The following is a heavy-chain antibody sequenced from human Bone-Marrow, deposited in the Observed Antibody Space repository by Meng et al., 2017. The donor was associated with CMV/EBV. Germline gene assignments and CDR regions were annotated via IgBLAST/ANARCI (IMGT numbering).Heavy chain of an antibody. D-gene: IGHD3-10*01. CDR3: ARAIRLPGVLDY. V-gene: IGHV3-21*04. CDR2: ISSSSSYI. J-gene: IGHJ4*02. CDR1: GFTFSSYS. Sequence: GGSLRLSCAASGFTFSSYSMNWVRQAPGKGLEWVSSISSSSSYIYYADSVKGRFTISRDNSKNTLYLQMNSLRAEDTAVYYCARAIRLPGVLDYWGQGTLVTVSS.